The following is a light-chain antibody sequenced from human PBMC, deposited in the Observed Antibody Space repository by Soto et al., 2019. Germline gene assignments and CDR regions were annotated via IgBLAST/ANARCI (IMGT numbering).Light chain of an antibody. CDR2: EAL. Sequence: ETVLTQSPATLSLSPGARATLSCRASRRISTYLAWYQQKPGQAPRLLIYEALNRATGIPARFSGSGSGTDFTLNISSLEPEDCAFYYCQQRHNWPLTFGGGTKVEIK. J-gene: IGKJ4*02. CDR3: QQRHNWPLT. CDR1: RRISTY. V-gene: IGKV3-11*01.